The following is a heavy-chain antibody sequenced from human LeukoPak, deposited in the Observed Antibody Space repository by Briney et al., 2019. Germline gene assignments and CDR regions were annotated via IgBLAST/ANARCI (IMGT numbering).Heavy chain of an antibody. J-gene: IGHJ5*02. D-gene: IGHD3-22*01. V-gene: IGHV4-34*01. CDR3: ARGHYYYDSSGYYGGNWFDP. Sequence: SETLSLTCAVYGGSFSGYYWSWIRQPPGKGLEWIGGINHSGSTNYNPSLKSRVTISVDTSKNQFSLKLSSVTAADTAVYYCARGHYYYDSSGYYGGNWFDPWGQGTLVTVSS. CDR1: GGSFSGYY. CDR2: INHSGST.